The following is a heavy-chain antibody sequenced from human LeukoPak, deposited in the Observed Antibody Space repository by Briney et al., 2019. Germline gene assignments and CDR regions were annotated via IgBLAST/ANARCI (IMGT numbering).Heavy chain of an antibody. CDR3: AREYFYGSGSYYSGY. V-gene: IGHV3-7*04. CDR1: GFTFRNYW. CDR2: IKQDGNEK. D-gene: IGHD3-10*01. J-gene: IGHJ4*02. Sequence: PGGSLRLSCAASGFTFRNYWMTWVRQAPGEGLEWVANIKQDGNEKYYVDSVKGRFTISRDNAKNSLYLHMNSLRAEDTAVYYCAREYFYGSGSYYSGYWGQGALVTVSS.